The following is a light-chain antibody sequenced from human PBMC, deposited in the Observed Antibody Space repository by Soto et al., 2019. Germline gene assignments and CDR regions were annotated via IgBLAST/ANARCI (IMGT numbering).Light chain of an antibody. J-gene: IGLJ2*01. Sequence: QSALTQPPSASGTPGQRVTISCYGSSSNIGSNTVNWYQQLPGTAPKLLIYSNNQRPSGVPDRFSGSKSGTSASLAISGLQSEDEADYYCAAWDDSLNGPGVFGGGTKVTVL. V-gene: IGLV1-44*01. CDR3: AAWDDSLNGPGV. CDR1: SSNIGSNT. CDR2: SNN.